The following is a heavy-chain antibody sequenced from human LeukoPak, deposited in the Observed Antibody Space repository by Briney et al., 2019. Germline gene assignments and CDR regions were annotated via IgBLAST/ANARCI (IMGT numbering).Heavy chain of an antibody. CDR1: GFTFSSYS. D-gene: IGHD6-13*01. Sequence: GGSLRLSCAASGFTFSSYSMNWVRQAPEKGLEWVSSISSSSSYIYYADSVKGRFTISRDNAKNSLYLQMNSLRAEDTAVYYCARDQNSSSWFQGDFDYWGQGTLVTVSS. V-gene: IGHV3-21*01. CDR3: ARDQNSSSWFQGDFDY. CDR2: ISSSSSYI. J-gene: IGHJ4*02.